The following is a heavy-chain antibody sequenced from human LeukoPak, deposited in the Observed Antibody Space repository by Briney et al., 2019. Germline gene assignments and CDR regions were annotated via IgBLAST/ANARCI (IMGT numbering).Heavy chain of an antibody. V-gene: IGHV3-49*03. CDR2: IRSKAYGGTT. Sequence: GGFLRLSCTASGFTFGDYAMSWFRQAPGKGLEWVGFIRSKAYGGTTEYAASVKGRFTISRDDSKSIAYLQMNSLKTEDTAVYYCTRLPYYYDSSGSQGGFDPWGQGTLVTVSS. D-gene: IGHD3-22*01. CDR3: TRLPYYYDSSGSQGGFDP. J-gene: IGHJ5*02. CDR1: GFTFGDYA.